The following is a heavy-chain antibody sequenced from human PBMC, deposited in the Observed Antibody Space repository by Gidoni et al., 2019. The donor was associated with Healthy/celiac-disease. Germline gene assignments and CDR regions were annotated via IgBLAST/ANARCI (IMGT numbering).Heavy chain of an antibody. D-gene: IGHD5-12*01. CDR3: ARDRGDGYNYVGYFDL. Sequence: QVQLVESGGGVVQPGRSLRLSCAASGFTFSSYGMHWVRQAPGKGLEWVAVIWYDGSNKYYADSVKGRFTISRDNSKNTLYLQMNSLRAEDTAVYYCARDRGDGYNYVGYFDLWGRGTLVTVSS. J-gene: IGHJ2*01. CDR2: IWYDGSNK. V-gene: IGHV3-33*01. CDR1: GFTFSSYG.